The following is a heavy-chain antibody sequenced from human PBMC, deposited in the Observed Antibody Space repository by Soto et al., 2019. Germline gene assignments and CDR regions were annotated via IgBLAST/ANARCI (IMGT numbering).Heavy chain of an antibody. D-gene: IGHD3-22*01. CDR3: AREESSGYSYDDAFDI. Sequence: QVQLVESGGGVVQPGRSLRLSCAASGFTFSSYGMHWVRQAPGKGLEWVAVIWYDGSNKYYADSVKGRFTISRDNSKNTLYLQMNSLRAEDTAVYYCAREESSGYSYDDAFDIWGQGTMVTVSS. CDR1: GFTFSSYG. CDR2: IWYDGSNK. J-gene: IGHJ3*02. V-gene: IGHV3-33*01.